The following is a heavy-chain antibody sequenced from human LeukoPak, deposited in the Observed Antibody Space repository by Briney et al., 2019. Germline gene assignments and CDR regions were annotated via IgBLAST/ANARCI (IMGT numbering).Heavy chain of an antibody. D-gene: IGHD2/OR15-2a*01. CDR1: GDLFTGYY. V-gene: IGHV1-2*02. J-gene: IGHJ6*03. CDR2: INPNRGGT. Sequence: ASVKVSCKASGDLFTGYYMHWVRQAAGQRLEWIGWINPNRGGTNYAQKCQGRVTMTRDTSISTAYMELSRLRSDDTAVYYCARTTFDDYYYMDVWGKGTTVIVSS. CDR3: ARTTFDDYYYMDV.